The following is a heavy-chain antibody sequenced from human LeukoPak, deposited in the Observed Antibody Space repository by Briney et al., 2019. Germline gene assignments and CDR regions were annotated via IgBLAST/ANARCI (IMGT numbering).Heavy chain of an antibody. D-gene: IGHD3-10*01. CDR1: GVTFSSYT. V-gene: IGHV3-30*18. J-gene: IGHJ3*02. CDR3: AKDFRVAEELWFGELWNAFDI. Sequence: SGGSLRLSCAASGVTFSSYTMHWVRQAPDKGLEWVALISSDGSNRIYADSVKGRFSISRDNSKNTLYLQVNSLRIEDTAVYYCAKDFRVAEELWFGELWNAFDIWGQGIRVAVSS. CDR2: ISSDGSNR.